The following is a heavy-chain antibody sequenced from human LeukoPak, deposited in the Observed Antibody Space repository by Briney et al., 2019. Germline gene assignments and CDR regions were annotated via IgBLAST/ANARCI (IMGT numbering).Heavy chain of an antibody. Sequence: GGSLRLSCAASGFTFSSYAMSWVRQAPGKGREWVANIKQEGSEKYYVGSVKGRFTISRDNAKNSLYLQMNSLRAEDTAVYYCATVVVVTATPYYFDYWGQGTLVTVSS. CDR3: ATVVVVTATPYYFDY. D-gene: IGHD2-15*01. V-gene: IGHV3-7*01. CDR1: GFTFSSYA. J-gene: IGHJ4*02. CDR2: IKQEGSEK.